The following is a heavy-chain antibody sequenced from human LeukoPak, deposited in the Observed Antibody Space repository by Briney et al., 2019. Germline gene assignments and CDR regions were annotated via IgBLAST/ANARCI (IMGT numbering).Heavy chain of an antibody. Sequence: GGSLRLSCAASGFTFYNSGMGWVRQAPGKGLEWVSAISGSGGATYYADSVKGRFIISRDDSKNTLYLQMNSLRAEDTAVYYCAKTYCSTTSCYIEDAFDIWGQGTVVTVSS. CDR2: ISGSGGAT. CDR1: GFTFYNSG. CDR3: AKTYCSTTSCYIEDAFDI. D-gene: IGHD2-2*02. V-gene: IGHV3-23*01. J-gene: IGHJ3*02.